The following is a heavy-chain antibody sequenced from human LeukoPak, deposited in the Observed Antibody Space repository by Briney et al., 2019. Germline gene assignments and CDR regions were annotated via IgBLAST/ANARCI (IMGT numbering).Heavy chain of an antibody. J-gene: IGHJ4*02. CDR1: GGSISSSSYY. V-gene: IGHV4-39*07. CDR2: IYYSGST. Sequence: SETLSLTRTVSGGSISSSSYYWGWIRQPPGKGLEWIGSIYYSGSTYYNPSLKSRVTISVDTSKNQFSLKLSSVTAADTAVYYCARSVSYYYDSSGYPFDYWGQGTLVTVSS. D-gene: IGHD3-22*01. CDR3: ARSVSYYYDSSGYPFDY.